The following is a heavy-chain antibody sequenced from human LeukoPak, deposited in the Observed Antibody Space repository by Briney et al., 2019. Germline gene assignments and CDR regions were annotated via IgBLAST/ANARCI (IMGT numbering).Heavy chain of an antibody. CDR2: INHSGST. J-gene: IGHJ5*02. V-gene: IGHV4-39*07. CDR3: ASEYYSSSSSS. D-gene: IGHD6-6*01. Sequence: SETLSLTCTVSGGSISSSSYYWGWIRQPPGKGLEWIGEINHSGSTNYNPSLKSRVTISVDTSKNQFSLKLSSVTAADTAVYYCASEYYSSSSSSWGQGTLVTVSS. CDR1: GGSISSSSYY.